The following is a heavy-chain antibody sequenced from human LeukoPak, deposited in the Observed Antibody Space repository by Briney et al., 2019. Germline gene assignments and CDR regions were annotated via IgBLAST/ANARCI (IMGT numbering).Heavy chain of an antibody. CDR1: GFTFSDYY. J-gene: IGHJ5*02. Sequence: GGSLRLSCAASGFTFSDYYMSWIRQAPGKGLEWVANIKQDGSEKYYVDSVKGRFTISRDNAKNSLYLQMNSLRAEDTAVYYCARVVYNWFDPWGQGTLVTVSS. CDR2: IKQDGSEK. CDR3: ARVVYNWFDP. V-gene: IGHV3-7*01. D-gene: IGHD3-10*01.